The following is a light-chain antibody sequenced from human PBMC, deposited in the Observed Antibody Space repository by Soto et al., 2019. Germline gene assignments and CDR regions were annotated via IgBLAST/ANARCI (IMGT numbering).Light chain of an antibody. J-gene: IGKJ2*01. CDR1: QSINNN. CDR3: QQYNNRPPDT. V-gene: IGKV3-15*01. Sequence: EIVMTQSPATLSVSPGERATLSCRASQSINNNLAWYQQKPGQAPRLLVYGASTRAAGIPARFSGSGSGTESSVTISSLQSEDFAVYYCQQYNNRPPDTFGQGTKLEIK. CDR2: GAS.